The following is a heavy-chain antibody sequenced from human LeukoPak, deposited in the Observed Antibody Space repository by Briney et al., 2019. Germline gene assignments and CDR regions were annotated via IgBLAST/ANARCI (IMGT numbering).Heavy chain of an antibody. J-gene: IGHJ4*02. D-gene: IGHD3-16*02. CDR3: ARDGASLGLDYFDY. V-gene: IGHV3-74*01. CDR1: GFTFSSYW. CDR2: INSDGSST. Sequence: GGSLRLSCAASGFTFSSYWMHWVRQAPGKGLVWVSRINSDGSSTSYADSVKGRFTISRDNAKNSLYLQMNSLRAEDTALYYCARDGASLGLDYFDYWGQGALVTVSS.